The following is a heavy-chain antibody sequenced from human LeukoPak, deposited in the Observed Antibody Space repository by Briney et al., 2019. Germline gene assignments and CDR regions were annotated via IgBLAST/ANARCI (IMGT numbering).Heavy chain of an antibody. J-gene: IGHJ4*02. CDR3: AKDGNWNDGSYYFDY. V-gene: IGHV3-30*02. D-gene: IGHD1-1*01. CDR2: IRYDGSNK. Sequence: GGSLRLSCAASRFTFSSYWMSWVRQAPGKGLEWVAFIRYDGSNKYYADSVKGRFTISRDNSKNTLYLQMNSLRAEDTAVYYCAKDGNWNDGSYYFDYWGQGTLVTVSS. CDR1: RFTFSSYW.